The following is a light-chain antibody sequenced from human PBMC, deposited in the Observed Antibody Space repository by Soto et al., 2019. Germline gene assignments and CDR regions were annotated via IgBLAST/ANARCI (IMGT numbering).Light chain of an antibody. CDR1: SSDVGRYNS. CDR2: DVD. V-gene: IGLV2-14*03. CDR3: TSFTRSTTPYV. J-gene: IGLJ1*01. Sequence: QSVLTQPASVSGSPGQSITISCTGTSSDVGRYNSVSWYQLHPGKAPRLVIFDVDYRPSGVSDRFSGSKSGNTASLTISGLQAEDEADYYCTSFTRSTTPYVFGTGTKVTVL.